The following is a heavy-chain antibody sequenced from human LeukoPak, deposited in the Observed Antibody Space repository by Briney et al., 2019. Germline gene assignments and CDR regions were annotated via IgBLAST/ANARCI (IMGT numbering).Heavy chain of an antibody. CDR1: GYTFTGCY. J-gene: IGHJ4*03. V-gene: IGHV1-2*02. Sequence: ASVKVSCKSSGYTFTGCYIHLLRHGPGQRHEWMAWIDPNSGATNYAHKFEGRVTMTRDTSISTAYMEVSSLRSDDTAVYYCARELINFHDHTNTGFFDACGQGTLVTVSS. CDR2: IDPNSGAT. D-gene: IGHD1-14*01. CDR3: ARELINFHDHTNTGFFDA.